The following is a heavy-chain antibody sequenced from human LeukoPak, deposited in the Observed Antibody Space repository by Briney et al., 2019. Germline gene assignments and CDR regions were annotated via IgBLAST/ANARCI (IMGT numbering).Heavy chain of an antibody. CDR3: AKADTTLDPFDH. V-gene: IGHV3-43*01. J-gene: IGHJ4*02. D-gene: IGHD5-18*01. CDR2: ISWDAGRT. Sequence: GGSLRLSCAPSGFTFDDYTKHWVRQAPGKGLEWVSLISWDAGRTYYADSVKGRFTISRDNSKNSLYLQMNSLRTEDTALYYCAKADTTLDPFDHWGQGTLVTVSS. CDR1: GFTFDDYT.